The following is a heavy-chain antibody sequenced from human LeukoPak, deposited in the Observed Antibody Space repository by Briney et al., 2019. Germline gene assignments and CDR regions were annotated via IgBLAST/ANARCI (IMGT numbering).Heavy chain of an antibody. D-gene: IGHD4-17*01. CDR3: ARLVGDYGGNSGLDY. CDR1: GYTFTGYY. V-gene: IGHV1-2*02. Sequence: ASVKVSCKASGYTFTGYYMHWVRQAPGQGLEWMGWINPNSGGTNYAQKFQGRVTMTRDTSISTAYMELSRLRSDDTAVYYCARLVGDYGGNSGLDYWGQGTLVTVSS. J-gene: IGHJ4*02. CDR2: INPNSGGT.